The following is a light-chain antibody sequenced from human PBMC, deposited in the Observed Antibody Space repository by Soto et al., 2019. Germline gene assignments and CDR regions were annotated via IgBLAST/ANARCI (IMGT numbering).Light chain of an antibody. J-gene: IGKJ5*01. CDR3: HQYNSFPIT. Sequence: DIQMTQSPSSLSASVGDTVTITCRASQDISNYLAWLQQKPGKAPKSLIYRASSFQSGVPSKFSGSGSGTDFTLTISSLQPADFETYYCHQYNSFPITFGQGTRLAIK. V-gene: IGKV1-16*02. CDR2: RAS. CDR1: QDISNY.